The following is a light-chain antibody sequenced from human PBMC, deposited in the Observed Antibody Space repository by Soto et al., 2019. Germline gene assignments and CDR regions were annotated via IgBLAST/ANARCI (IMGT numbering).Light chain of an antibody. V-gene: IGKV1-33*01. CDR1: QDISNY. Sequence: EIQMTQSPSALSASVGDRVTITCQASQDISNYLNWYQQKPGKAPKLLIYDASNLETGVPSRFSGSGSGTEFTLAISSLQPEDFATYYCQHFNDYPITFGQGTRLEIK. J-gene: IGKJ5*01. CDR2: DAS. CDR3: QHFNDYPIT.